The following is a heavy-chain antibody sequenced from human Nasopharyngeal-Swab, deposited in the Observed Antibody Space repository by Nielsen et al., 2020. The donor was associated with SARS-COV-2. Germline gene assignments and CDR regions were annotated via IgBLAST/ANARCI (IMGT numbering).Heavy chain of an antibody. J-gene: IGHJ4*02. V-gene: IGHV3-7*01. CDR2: IKEDGSEA. D-gene: IGHD3-3*01. Sequence: GGSLRLSCAASGFTFSKFWMNWVRQAPGKGLEWVANIKEDGSEAHYVGSVRGRFTISRDNAENSLYLQMNSLRAEDTAVYYCARSLHYDFWSGYWDFPPFDYWGQGTLVTVSS. CDR1: GFTFSKFW. CDR3: ARSLHYDFWSGYWDFPPFDY.